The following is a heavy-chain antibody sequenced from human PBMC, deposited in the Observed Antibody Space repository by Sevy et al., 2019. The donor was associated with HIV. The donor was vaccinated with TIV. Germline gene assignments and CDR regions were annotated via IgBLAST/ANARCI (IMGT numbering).Heavy chain of an antibody. CDR1: GFTFSSYA. J-gene: IGHJ3*02. CDR2: ISYDGSNK. CDR3: GGEFTTGRSAFDI. V-gene: IGHV3-30-3*01. Sequence: GGSLRLSCAASGFTFSSYAMHWVRQAPGKGLEWVAVISYDGSNKYYADSVKGRFTISSDNSKNTLYLQMNSLRAEDTAVYYCGGEFTTGRSAFDIWGQGTMVTVSS. D-gene: IGHD3-22*01.